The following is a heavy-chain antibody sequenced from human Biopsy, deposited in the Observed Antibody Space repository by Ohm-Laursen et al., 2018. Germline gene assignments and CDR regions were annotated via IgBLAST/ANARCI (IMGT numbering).Heavy chain of an antibody. CDR1: GGTFINYA. V-gene: IGHV1-69*01. J-gene: IGHJ4*02. Sequence: VKVSCKASGGTFINYAISWVRQAPGQGLEWMGGIIPMFGTANYAQMFQGRATISADESTSTSYMELSSLTTEDTAIYYCARGPHSGSHSCFDYWGRGTLVTVSS. CDR2: IIPMFGTA. D-gene: IGHD1-26*01. CDR3: ARGPHSGSHSCFDY.